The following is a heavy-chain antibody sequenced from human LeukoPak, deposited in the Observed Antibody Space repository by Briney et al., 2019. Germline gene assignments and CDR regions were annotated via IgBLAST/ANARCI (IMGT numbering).Heavy chain of an antibody. Sequence: GASVKVSCKASGYTFTGYYMHWVRQAPGQGLEWMGWINPNSGGTNYAQKFQGRVTMTRDTSISTAYMELSRLRSDDTAVYYCAREVTGYCSSTSCDGPNDAFDIWGQGTMVTVSS. CDR3: AREVTGYCSSTSCDGPNDAFDI. CDR1: GYTFTGYY. D-gene: IGHD2-2*01. J-gene: IGHJ3*02. V-gene: IGHV1-2*02. CDR2: INPNSGGT.